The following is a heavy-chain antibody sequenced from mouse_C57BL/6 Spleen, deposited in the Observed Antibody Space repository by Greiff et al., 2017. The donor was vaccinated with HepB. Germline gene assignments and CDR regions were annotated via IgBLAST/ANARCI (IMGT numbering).Heavy chain of an antibody. Sequence: QVQLQHSGAELVKPGASVKISCKASGYAFSSYWMNWVKQRPGKGLEWIGQIYPGDGDTNYNGKFKGKATLTADKSSSTAYMQLSSLTSEDSAVYFCARPYYDYDQAWFAYWGQGTLVTVSA. D-gene: IGHD2-4*01. CDR1: GYAFSSYW. J-gene: IGHJ3*01. CDR3: ARPYYDYDQAWFAY. V-gene: IGHV1-80*01. CDR2: IYPGDGDT.